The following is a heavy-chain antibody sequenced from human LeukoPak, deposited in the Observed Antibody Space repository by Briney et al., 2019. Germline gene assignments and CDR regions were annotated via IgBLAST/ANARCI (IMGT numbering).Heavy chain of an antibody. D-gene: IGHD2-15*01. CDR1: GYTFTSYG. V-gene: IGHV1-18*01. J-gene: IGHJ5*02. CDR3: ARRRVAATTLDP. CDR2: ISAYNGNT. Sequence: ASVKVSCKASGYTFTSYGISWVRQDPGQGLEWMGWISAYNGNTNYAQKLQGRVTMTTDTSTSTAYMELRSLRSDDTAVYYCARRRVAATTLDPWGQGTLVTVSS.